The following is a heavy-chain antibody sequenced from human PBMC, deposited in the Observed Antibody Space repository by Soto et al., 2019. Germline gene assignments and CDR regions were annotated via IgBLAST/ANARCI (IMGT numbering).Heavy chain of an antibody. Sequence: SETLSLTCTVSGGSISSYYLSWIRQPPGKGLEWIGYIYYSGSTNYNPSLKSRVTISVDTSKNQFSLKLSSVTAADTAVYYCASRASYDSSGYYYDYWGQGTLVTVSS. J-gene: IGHJ4*02. CDR2: IYYSGST. CDR3: ASRASYDSSGYYYDY. CDR1: GGSISSYY. D-gene: IGHD3-22*01. V-gene: IGHV4-59*01.